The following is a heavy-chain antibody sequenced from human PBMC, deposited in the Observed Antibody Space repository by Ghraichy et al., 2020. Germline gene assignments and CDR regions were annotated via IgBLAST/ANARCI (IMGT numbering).Heavy chain of an antibody. CDR3: TCGSYQGLVDY. J-gene: IGHJ4*02. Sequence: GGSLRLSCAASGFTFSNAWMSWVRQAPGKGLEWVGRIKSKTDGGTTDYAAPVKGRFTISRDDSKNTLYLQMNSLKTEDTAVYYCTCGSYQGLVDYWGQGTLVTVSS. CDR2: IKSKTDGGTT. V-gene: IGHV3-15*01. CDR1: GFTFSNAW. D-gene: IGHD1-26*01.